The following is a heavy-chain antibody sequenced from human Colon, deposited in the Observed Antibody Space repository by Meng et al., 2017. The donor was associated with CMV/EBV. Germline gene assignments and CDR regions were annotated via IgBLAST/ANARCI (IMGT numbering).Heavy chain of an antibody. CDR2: ISTTSRDI. J-gene: IGHJ1*01. V-gene: IGHV3-21*01. Sequence: GESLKISCAASGFPFNTFDMSWVRQAPGKGLEWVSSISTTSRDIYYAASVKGRFTLSRDNAKNSLYLQMNSLRAEDTAVYYCVRHLEAGRNGYSEPFWGQGTLVTVSS. CDR3: VRHLEAGRNGYSEPF. D-gene: IGHD5-18*01. CDR1: GFPFNTFD.